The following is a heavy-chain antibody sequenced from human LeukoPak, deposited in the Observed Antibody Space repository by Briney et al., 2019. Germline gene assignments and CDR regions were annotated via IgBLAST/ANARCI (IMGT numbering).Heavy chain of an antibody. D-gene: IGHD2-2*01. CDR3: ARRKGYCSSTSCEYNWFDR. CDR2: IYYSGST. V-gene: IGHV4-59*01. CDR1: GGSISSYY. Sequence: SETLSLTCTVSGGSISSYYWSWIRQPPGKGLEWIGYIYYSGSTNYNPSLKSRVTISVDTSKNQFSLKLSSVTAADTAVYYCARRKGYCSSTSCEYNWFDRWGQGTLVTVSS. J-gene: IGHJ5*02.